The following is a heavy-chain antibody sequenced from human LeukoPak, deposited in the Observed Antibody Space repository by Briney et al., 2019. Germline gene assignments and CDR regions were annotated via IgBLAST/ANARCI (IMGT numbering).Heavy chain of an antibody. CDR2: ISGSGGST. Sequence: GGSLRPSCAASGFTFSSYAMSWVRQAPGKGLEWVSAISGSGGSTYYADSVKGRLTISRDNSKNTLYLTMNRRRAEDTAVYSCAKQSNLRMARKIGNFFDCWGEGTLVTVS. V-gene: IGHV3-23*01. CDR1: GFTFSSYA. CDR3: AKQSNLRMARKIGNFFDC. J-gene: IGHJ4*02. D-gene: IGHD1-14*01.